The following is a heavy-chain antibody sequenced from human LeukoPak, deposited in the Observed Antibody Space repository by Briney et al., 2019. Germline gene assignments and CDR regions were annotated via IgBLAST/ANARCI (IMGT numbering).Heavy chain of an antibody. CDR1: GFTVSSKY. V-gene: IGHV3-53*01. CDR2: IYSGGST. J-gene: IGHJ4*02. Sequence: GGSLRLSCAASGFTVSSKYMSWVRQAPGKGLEWSSVIYSGGSTYYAHSVKGRFTISRDNSKNTLYLQMNCLRAEDTGVYFCARRGLSPIFYFDYWGQGTLVTVSS. D-gene: IGHD1-26*01. CDR3: ARRGLSPIFYFDY.